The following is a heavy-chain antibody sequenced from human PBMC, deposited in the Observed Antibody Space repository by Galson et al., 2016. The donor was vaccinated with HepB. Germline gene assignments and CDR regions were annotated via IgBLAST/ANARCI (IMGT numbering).Heavy chain of an antibody. Sequence: LTCGVSGGSISGYYWSWIRQPPGEGLEWVGYIYYTGSSTYKPSLKSRVTFSVDTSKNQVSLKLSSVTAADTALYYCARWAYCGGNCYPNYFDSWGQGTLVTVSS. D-gene: IGHD2-21*02. CDR3: ARWAYCGGNCYPNYFDS. V-gene: IGHV4-59*01. J-gene: IGHJ4*02. CDR1: GGSISGYY. CDR2: IYYTGSS.